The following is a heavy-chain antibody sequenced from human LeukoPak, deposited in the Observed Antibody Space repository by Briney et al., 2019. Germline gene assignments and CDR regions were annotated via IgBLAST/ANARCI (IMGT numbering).Heavy chain of an antibody. Sequence: GSLRLSCAASGFTFSSYGMHWVRQAPGKGLEWVAVIWYDGSNKYYADSVKGRFTISRDNSKNTLYLQMNSLRAEDTAVYYCARVPNYGDYGLYYYYYGMDVWGQGTTVTVSS. CDR2: IWYDGSNK. CDR1: GFTFSSYG. V-gene: IGHV3-33*01. D-gene: IGHD4-17*01. CDR3: ARVPNYGDYGLYYYYYGMDV. J-gene: IGHJ6*02.